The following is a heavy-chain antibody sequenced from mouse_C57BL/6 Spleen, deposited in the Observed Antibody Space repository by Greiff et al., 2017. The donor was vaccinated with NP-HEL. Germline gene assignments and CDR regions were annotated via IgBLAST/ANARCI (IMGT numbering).Heavy chain of an antibody. CDR2: ISYDGSN. D-gene: IGHD4-1*01. CDR3: ARDPGTYFDY. Sequence: EVQLVESGPGLVKPSQSLSLACSVTGYSITSGYYWNWIRQFPGNKLEWMGYISYDGSNNYNPSLKNRISITRDTSKNQFFLKLNSVTTEDTATYYCARDPGTYFDYWGQGTTLTVSS. CDR1: GYSITSGYY. J-gene: IGHJ2*01. V-gene: IGHV3-6*01.